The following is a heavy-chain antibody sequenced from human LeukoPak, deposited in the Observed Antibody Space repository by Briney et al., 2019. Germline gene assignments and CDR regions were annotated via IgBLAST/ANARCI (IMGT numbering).Heavy chain of an antibody. Sequence: PSQTLSLTCTVSGGSISSGSYYWSWIRQPAGKGLEWIGRIYTSGSTNYNPSLKSRVTISVDTSKNQFSLKLSSVTAADTAVYYCAREGRIAAAGHPDFDYWGQGTLVTVSS. V-gene: IGHV4-61*02. CDR3: AREGRIAAAGHPDFDY. D-gene: IGHD6-13*01. J-gene: IGHJ4*02. CDR2: IYTSGST. CDR1: GGSISSGSYY.